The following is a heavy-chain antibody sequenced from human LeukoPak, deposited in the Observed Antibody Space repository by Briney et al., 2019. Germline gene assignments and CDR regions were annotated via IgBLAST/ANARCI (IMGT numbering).Heavy chain of an antibody. CDR1: GFTFRSYW. Sequence: GGSLRLSCATSGFTFRSYWMHWVRQAPGMGLVWVSRINTDGTTPTYADSVKGRFTISRDNAKSTLYLQMNSLRAEDTAVYYCARDLGYYYYYMDVWGKGTTVTVSS. V-gene: IGHV3-74*01. CDR3: ARDLGYYYYYMDV. D-gene: IGHD3-10*01. J-gene: IGHJ6*03. CDR2: INTDGTTP.